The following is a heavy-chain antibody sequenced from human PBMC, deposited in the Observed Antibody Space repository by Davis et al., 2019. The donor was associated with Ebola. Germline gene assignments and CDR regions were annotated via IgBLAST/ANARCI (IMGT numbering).Heavy chain of an antibody. D-gene: IGHD3-22*01. Sequence: GESLKISCAASGFTFSSYSMNWVRQAPGKGLEWVSSISSSSSYIYYADSVKGRFTISRDNAKNSLYLQMNSLRAEDTALYYCAKDTTSSGYTFDYWGQGTLVTVSS. CDR3: AKDTTSSGYTFDY. J-gene: IGHJ4*02. CDR2: ISSSSSYI. V-gene: IGHV3-21*04. CDR1: GFTFSSYS.